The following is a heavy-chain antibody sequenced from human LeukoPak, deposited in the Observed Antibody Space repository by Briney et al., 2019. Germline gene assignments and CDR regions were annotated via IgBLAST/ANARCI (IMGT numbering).Heavy chain of an antibody. D-gene: IGHD2-2*02. CDR2: INSDGSST. J-gene: IGHJ5*02. V-gene: IGHV3-74*01. Sequence: GGSLRLSCAASGFTFSSYWMHWVRQAPGKGLVWVSRINSDGSSTSYADSVKGRFTISRDNAKNTLYLQMNSLRAEDTAVYYCAKDRGGLYPNWFDPWGQGTLVTVSS. CDR3: AKDRGGLYPNWFDP. CDR1: GFTFSSYW.